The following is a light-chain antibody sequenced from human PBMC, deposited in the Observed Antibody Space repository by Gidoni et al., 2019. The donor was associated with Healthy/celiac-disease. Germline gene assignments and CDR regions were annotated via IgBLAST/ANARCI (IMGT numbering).Light chain of an antibody. CDR2: WAS. Sequence: DIVMTQSPDSLAVSLGERANINCKSSQSVLYSSKNKNYLAWYQQKPGQPPKLLIYWASTRESGVPDRFSGSGSGTDFTLTISSLQAEDGAVYYCQQYYSTPLTFGGGTKVEIK. J-gene: IGKJ4*01. V-gene: IGKV4-1*01. CDR1: QSVLYSSKNKNY. CDR3: QQYYSTPLT.